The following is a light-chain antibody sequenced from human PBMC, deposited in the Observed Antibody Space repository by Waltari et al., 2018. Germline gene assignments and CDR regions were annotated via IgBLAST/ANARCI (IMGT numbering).Light chain of an antibody. V-gene: IGLV1-40*01. J-gene: IGLJ3*02. CDR3: QSYDDSLSGWV. CDR1: SSNIGSVYD. Sequence: QSVLPQPPSVSGAPGQRVTISCTGSSSNIGSVYDLHWYQHLPGTAPKLLIYGNVVRPSGVPDRFSASKSGTSASLAITGLQAEDEADYYCQSYDDSLSGWVFGGGTKVTVL. CDR2: GNV.